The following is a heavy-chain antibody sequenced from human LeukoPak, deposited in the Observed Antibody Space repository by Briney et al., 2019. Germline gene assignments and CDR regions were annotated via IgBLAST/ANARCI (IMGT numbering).Heavy chain of an antibody. Sequence: GGSLRLSCAVSGFTFSSYDMNWVRQAPGKGLEWVSYISPRGSSRSYADSVKGRFTISRDNAKNSLYLQMHSLRADDTAVYYCARDSTGSYFRLGYWGQGTLVTVSS. J-gene: IGHJ4*02. D-gene: IGHD1-26*01. CDR2: ISPRGSSR. CDR1: GFTFSSYD. CDR3: ARDSTGSYFRLGY. V-gene: IGHV3-48*03.